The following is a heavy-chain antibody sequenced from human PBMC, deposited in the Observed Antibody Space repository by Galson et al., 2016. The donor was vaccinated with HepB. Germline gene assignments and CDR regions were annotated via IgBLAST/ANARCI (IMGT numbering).Heavy chain of an antibody. Sequence: QAPGKGLEWVSSISSSSSDIYYADSAKGRFTISRDNAKNSLYLQMNSLRAEDTAVYYCARDLIAAAGRTFYYYYYYMDVWGKGTTVTVSS. V-gene: IGHV3-21*01. J-gene: IGHJ6*03. CDR2: ISSSSSDI. CDR3: ARDLIAAAGRTFYYYYYYMDV. D-gene: IGHD6-13*01.